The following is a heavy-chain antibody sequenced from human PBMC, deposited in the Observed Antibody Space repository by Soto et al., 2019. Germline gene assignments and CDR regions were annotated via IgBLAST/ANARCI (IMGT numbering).Heavy chain of an antibody. CDR1: GFTVSSNS. CDR3: ARDIAMDPLLVY. CDR2: IYSGGST. V-gene: IGHV3-53*01. J-gene: IGHJ4*02. Sequence: EVPLVESGGGLIQPGGSLRLSCAVSGFTVSSNSMSWVRQAPGKGLEWVSVIYSGGSTYYADSVKGRFTISRDKSKSTLYLHMNSLRAEDTAVYYCARDIAMDPLLVYWGQGTLVTVSS. D-gene: IGHD2-21*01.